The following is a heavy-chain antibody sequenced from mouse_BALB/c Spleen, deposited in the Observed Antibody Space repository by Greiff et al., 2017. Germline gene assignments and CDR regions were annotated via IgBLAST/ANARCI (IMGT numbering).Heavy chain of an antibody. CDR1: GYTFTSYW. CDR3: ARECPRGYDEGFAY. J-gene: IGHJ3*01. CDR2: INPSTGYT. Sequence: VQLQQSGAELAKPGASVKMSCKASGYTFTSYWMHWVQQRPGQGLEWIGYINPSTGYTEYNQKFKDRATLTADKSSSTAYMQLSSLTSEDSAVYYCARECPRGYDEGFAYWGQGTLVTVSA. V-gene: IGHV1-7*01. D-gene: IGHD2-2*01.